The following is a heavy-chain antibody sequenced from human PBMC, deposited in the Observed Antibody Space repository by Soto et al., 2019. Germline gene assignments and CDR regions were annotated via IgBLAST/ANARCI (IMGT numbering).Heavy chain of an antibody. CDR1: GFTFSSYA. D-gene: IGHD7-27*01. CDR2: ISGSGGST. Sequence: PWGSLRLSCAASGFTFSSYAMSWVRQAPGKGLEWVSAISGSGGSTYYADSVKGRFTISRDNSKNTLYLQMNSLRAEDTAVYYCAKVWGQTVYYYGMDVWGQGTTVTVSS. V-gene: IGHV3-23*01. CDR3: AKVWGQTVYYYGMDV. J-gene: IGHJ6*02.